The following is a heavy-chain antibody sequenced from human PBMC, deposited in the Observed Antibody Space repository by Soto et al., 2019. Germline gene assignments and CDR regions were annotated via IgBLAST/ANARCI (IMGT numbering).Heavy chain of an antibody. CDR3: ARGVRLILGY. J-gene: IGHJ4*02. CDR2: ISYSGSS. V-gene: IGHV4-61*01. Sequence: SETLSLTCTVSGGSVSSGSYYWYWIRQPPGKGLEWIAYISYSGSSSYNSSLKSRVTISVDTSKNQFSLNLSSVTAADTAVYYCARGVRLILGYWGQGTLVTVSS. D-gene: IGHD3-16*01. CDR1: GGSVSSGSYY.